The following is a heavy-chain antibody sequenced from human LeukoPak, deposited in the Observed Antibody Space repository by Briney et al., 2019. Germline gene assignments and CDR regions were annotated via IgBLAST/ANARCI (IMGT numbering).Heavy chain of an antibody. Sequence: SSETLSLTCTVSGGSISSGGYYWSWIRQHPGKGLEWIGYIYYSGSTYYNPSLKSRVTISVDTSKNQFSLKLSSVTAADTAVYYCARDGAVMGMTDYWGQGTLVTVSS. J-gene: IGHJ4*02. V-gene: IGHV4-31*03. CDR1: GGSISSGGYY. D-gene: IGHD2-21*01. CDR3: ARDGAVMGMTDY. CDR2: IYYSGST.